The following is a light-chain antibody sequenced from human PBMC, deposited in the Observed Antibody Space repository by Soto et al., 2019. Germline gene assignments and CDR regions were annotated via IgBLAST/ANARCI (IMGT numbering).Light chain of an antibody. Sequence: EIVLTQSPATQSLSPGERATLSCRASQSVSNYLAWYQQKPGQAPRLLMYDTSNRAPGIPARFSGSGSGTDFTLTINSLEPEDFAVYFCQQRSKFLWTFGQGTKVEI. CDR1: QSVSNY. CDR2: DTS. V-gene: IGKV3-11*01. J-gene: IGKJ1*01. CDR3: QQRSKFLWT.